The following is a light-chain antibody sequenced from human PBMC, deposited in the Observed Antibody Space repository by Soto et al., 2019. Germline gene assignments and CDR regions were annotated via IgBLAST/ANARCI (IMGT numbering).Light chain of an antibody. CDR1: QTVSGNY. Sequence: EIVLTQSPGILSLSPGERATLSCRASQTVSGNYLAWYQQKPGQSPRLLIYGSSDRATGIPDRFSGSGSGTDFTLTINRVEPEDFTVYYCQQYGSSPPYTFGQGTTLEI. CDR3: QQYGSSPPYT. CDR2: GSS. J-gene: IGKJ2*01. V-gene: IGKV3-20*01.